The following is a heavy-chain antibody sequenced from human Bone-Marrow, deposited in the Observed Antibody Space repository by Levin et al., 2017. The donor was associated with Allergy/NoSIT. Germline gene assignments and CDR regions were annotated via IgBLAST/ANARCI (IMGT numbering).Heavy chain of an antibody. Sequence: GESLKISCQASGYSFTHYAIHWVRQAPGQRLEWMGWINPVNGNTKYSQNFQGRVTITKDTSASTVYVALSSLRSEDTAVYYCAREVIPRGSSRQWLPLDWFDPWGQGTLVTVSS. D-gene: IGHD5-12*01. CDR3: AREVIPRGSSRQWLPLDWFDP. J-gene: IGHJ5*02. CDR2: INPVNGNT. V-gene: IGHV1-3*01. CDR1: GYSFTHYA.